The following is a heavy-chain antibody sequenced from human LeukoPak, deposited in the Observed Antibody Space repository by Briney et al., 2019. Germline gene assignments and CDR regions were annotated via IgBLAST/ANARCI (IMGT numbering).Heavy chain of an antibody. CDR1: GGSVSSGSYY. CDR3: ARGAYYFDY. Sequence: SETLSLTCIDSGGSVSSGSYYWSWIRQPPGKGLEWIGYIYYSGTTNYNPSLKSRVTISVDTSKNQFSLNLSSVTAADTAVYYCARGAYYFDYWGQGTLVTVSS. V-gene: IGHV4-61*01. J-gene: IGHJ4*02. CDR2: IYYSGTT.